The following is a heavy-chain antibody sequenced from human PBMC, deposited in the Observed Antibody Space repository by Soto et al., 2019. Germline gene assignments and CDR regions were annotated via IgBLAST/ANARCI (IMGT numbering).Heavy chain of an antibody. J-gene: IGHJ4*02. CDR2: MIPIFGTA. D-gene: IGHD2-2*01. V-gene: IGHV1-69*06. CDR3: AVGTVRGTSEYYFDY. CDR1: GGTFSSYA. Sequence: SVKVSCKASGGTFSSYAISWVRQAPGQGLEWMGGMIPIFGTANYAQKFQGRVTMTGNKSISTAYMELSSLRSEDTAVYYCAVGTVRGTSEYYFDYWGQGTLVTVSS.